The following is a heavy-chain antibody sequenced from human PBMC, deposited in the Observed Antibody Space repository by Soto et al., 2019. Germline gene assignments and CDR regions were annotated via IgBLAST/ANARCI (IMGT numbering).Heavy chain of an antibody. V-gene: IGHV3-48*02. CDR3: ARGGSYTFDY. D-gene: IGHD1-26*01. CDR2: ISSSGSTI. Sequence: EVQLVESGGGLVQPGGSLRLSCAASGFTFSSYSINWVRQAPGKGLEWVSYISSSGSTIYYADSVKGRFTISRDNAKNSLYLQMNSLRDEDTAVDDCARGGSYTFDYWGQGTLVTVSS. J-gene: IGHJ4*02. CDR1: GFTFSSYS.